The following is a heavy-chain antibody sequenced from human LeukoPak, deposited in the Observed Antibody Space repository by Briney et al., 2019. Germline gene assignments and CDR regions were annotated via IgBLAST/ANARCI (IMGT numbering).Heavy chain of an antibody. Sequence: SVKVSCKASGGTFSSYAISWVRQAPGQGLEWMGGIIPIFGTANYAQKFQGRVTITTDESTSTAYMELSSLRSEDTAVYYCAREACYDSSGYYSGWFDPWGQGTLVTVSS. CDR3: AREACYDSSGYYSGWFDP. CDR2: IIPIFGTA. J-gene: IGHJ5*02. D-gene: IGHD3-22*01. V-gene: IGHV1-69*05. CDR1: GGTFSSYA.